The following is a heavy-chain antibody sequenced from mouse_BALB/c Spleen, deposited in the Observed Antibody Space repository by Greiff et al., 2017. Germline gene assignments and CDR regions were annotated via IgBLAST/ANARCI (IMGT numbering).Heavy chain of an antibody. J-gene: IGHJ3*01. D-gene: IGHD4-1*01. CDR3: ARDGDWDGAY. CDR1: GFTFTDYY. Sequence: EVMLVESGGGLVQPGGSLRLSCATSGFTFTDYYMSWVRQPPGKALEWLGFIRNKANGYTTEYSASVKGRFTISRDNSQSILYLQMNTLRAEDSATYYCARDGDWDGAYWGQGTLVTVSA. V-gene: IGHV7-3*02. CDR2: IRNKANGYTT.